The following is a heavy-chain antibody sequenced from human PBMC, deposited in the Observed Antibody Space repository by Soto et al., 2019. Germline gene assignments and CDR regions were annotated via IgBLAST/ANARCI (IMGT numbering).Heavy chain of an antibody. Sequence: SVKVSCKASGGTFSSYSVSWVRQAPGQGLEWMGGLIPIFATSNYAQKFQGRVTITADESTNTAYMELRSLRSEDTAVYYCARVYAATFFYYFDYWGQGTLVTVSS. V-gene: IGHV1-69*13. D-gene: IGHD1-26*01. J-gene: IGHJ4*02. CDR3: ARVYAATFFYYFDY. CDR1: GGTFSSYS. CDR2: LIPIFATS.